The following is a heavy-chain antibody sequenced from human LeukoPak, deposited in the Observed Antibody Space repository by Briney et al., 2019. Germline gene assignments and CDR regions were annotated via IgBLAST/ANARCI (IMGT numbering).Heavy chain of an antibody. J-gene: IGHJ3*02. CDR3: AKAIGWGGARSAFDI. CDR2: ISSSSSTI. Sequence: PGGSLRLSCAASGFTFSSYSMNWVRQAPGKGLEWVSYISSSSSTIYYADSVKGRFTISRDNSKNTLYLQMNSLRAEDTAVYYCAKAIGWGGARSAFDIWGQGTMVTVSS. D-gene: IGHD3-16*01. V-gene: IGHV3-48*01. CDR1: GFTFSSYS.